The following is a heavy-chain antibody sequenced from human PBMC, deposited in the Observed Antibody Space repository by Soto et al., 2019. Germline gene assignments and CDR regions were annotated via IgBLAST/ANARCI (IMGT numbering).Heavy chain of an antibody. D-gene: IGHD2-15*01. CDR2: IWYDGSNK. V-gene: IGHV3-33*01. Sequence: QVQLVESGGGVVQPGRSLRLSCAASGFTFSSYGMHWVRKAPGKGLEWVAVIWYDGSNKYYADSVKGRFTISRDNSKKALYLQMNSLRAEDTAVYYCARDGYCSGGSCYSVPVFDYWGQGTLVTVSS. CDR3: ARDGYCSGGSCYSVPVFDY. J-gene: IGHJ4*02. CDR1: GFTFSSYG.